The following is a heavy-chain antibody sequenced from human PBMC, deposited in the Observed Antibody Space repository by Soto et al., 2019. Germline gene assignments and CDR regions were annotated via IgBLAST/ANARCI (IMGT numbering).Heavy chain of an antibody. Sequence: EVQLVESGGGLVQPGGSLRLSCTASGFTSSVYWLSWVRQAPGKGLEWVATIKHDGSEKFYVDSVKGRFTISRDNAENSLYLQMSRLRAEDTAIYYCANDGSGWGQGTLVTVSS. CDR3: ANDGSG. CDR1: GFTSSVYW. D-gene: IGHD3-22*01. J-gene: IGHJ4*02. V-gene: IGHV3-7*01. CDR2: IKHDGSEK.